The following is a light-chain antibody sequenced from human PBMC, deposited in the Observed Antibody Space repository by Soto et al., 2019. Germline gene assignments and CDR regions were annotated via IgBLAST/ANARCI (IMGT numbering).Light chain of an antibody. V-gene: IGKV2-30*02. CDR1: QSLVHSDGNTY. Sequence: DVVMTQSPLSLPVSLGQPASISCRSSQSLVHSDGNTYLSWIHQRPGQSPRRLIYKVSMRDSGVPDRFSGSGSGTDFTLKVSRVEAEDVGVYSCLQATHWPHTFGQGTKVEI. CDR2: KVS. CDR3: LQATHWPHT. J-gene: IGKJ2*01.